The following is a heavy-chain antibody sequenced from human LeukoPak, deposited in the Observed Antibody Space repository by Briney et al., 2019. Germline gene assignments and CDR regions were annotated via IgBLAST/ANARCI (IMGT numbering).Heavy chain of an antibody. D-gene: IGHD5-24*01. J-gene: IGHJ6*03. CDR2: IIPIFGTA. CDR1: GGTFSSYA. CDR3: ASLEDGPWYYYYYMDV. Sequence: EASVKVSCRASGGTFSSYAISWVRQAPGQGLEWMGGIIPIFGTANYAQKFQGRVTITTDESTSTAYMELSSLRSEDTAVYYCASLEDGPWYYYYYMDVRGKGTTVTVSS. V-gene: IGHV1-69*05.